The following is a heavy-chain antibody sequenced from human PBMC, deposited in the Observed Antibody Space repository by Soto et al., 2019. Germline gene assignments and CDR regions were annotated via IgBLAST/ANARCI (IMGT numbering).Heavy chain of an antibody. D-gene: IGHD2-15*01. CDR2: VYPRDSDT. Sequence: GESLKISCKASGYIFIDYWIGWVRQMPGKGLEWMGIVYPRDSDTRYSPSFQGQVTISADRSTGTAFLQWRSLKASDTALYYCARPPLPGYSIHFNSWGQGALVTVSS. CDR1: GYIFIDYW. CDR3: ARPPLPGYSIHFNS. V-gene: IGHV5-51*01. J-gene: IGHJ4*02.